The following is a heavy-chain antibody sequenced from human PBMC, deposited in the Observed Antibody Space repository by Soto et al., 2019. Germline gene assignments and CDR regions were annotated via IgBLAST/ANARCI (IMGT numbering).Heavy chain of an antibody. Sequence: GGSLRLSCAASGFTFSNAWMNWVRQAPGKGLEWVGRIKSKTDGGTTDYAAPVKGRFAISRDDSKNTLYLQMNSLKTVDTAVYYCTTADLTYYDFWSGYYPDYYYYGMDVWGQGTTVTAP. J-gene: IGHJ6*02. CDR3: TTADLTYYDFWSGYYPDYYYYGMDV. D-gene: IGHD3-3*01. V-gene: IGHV3-15*07. CDR2: IKSKTDGGTT. CDR1: GFTFSNAW.